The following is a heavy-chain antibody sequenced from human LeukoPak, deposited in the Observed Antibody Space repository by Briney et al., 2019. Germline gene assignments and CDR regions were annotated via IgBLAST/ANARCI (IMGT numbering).Heavy chain of an antibody. Sequence: GGSLTLSCAASGFTVSSNYMSWVRQAPGKGLEWVSVIYRGGSTYYADSLKGRFTISRDNSKNTLYLQLNTLRAEDTAVYYCARDHSGSYGYWGQGTLVTVSS. J-gene: IGHJ4*02. D-gene: IGHD1-26*01. CDR1: GFTVSSNY. V-gene: IGHV3-53*05. CDR3: ARDHSGSYGY. CDR2: IYRGGST.